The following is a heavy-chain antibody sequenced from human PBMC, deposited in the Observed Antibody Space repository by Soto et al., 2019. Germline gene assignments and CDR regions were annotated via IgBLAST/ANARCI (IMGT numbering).Heavy chain of an antibody. CDR2: IHYNGNT. D-gene: IGHD5-12*01. V-gene: IGHV4-59*01. J-gene: IGHJ4*02. CDR1: GDSISAYS. CDR3: AREGNLGRWLQPLDF. Sequence: QVQLQVSAPGLVKPSETLSLTCTVSGDSISAYSWSRVRQPPGKGLEWIGNIHYNGNTKYNPSLKSRVTMSVDTSKTQFALKLISVTAADTAKYFCAREGNLGRWLQPLDFWGQGTLVTVSS.